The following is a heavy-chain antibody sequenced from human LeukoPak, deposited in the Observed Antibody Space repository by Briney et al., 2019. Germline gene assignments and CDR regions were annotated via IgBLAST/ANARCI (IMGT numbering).Heavy chain of an antibody. Sequence: ASVKVSCKASGYTFTSYGISWVRQAPGQGLEWMGWISAYTGNTNYAQKFQDRVTMTTDTSTGTAYMELRSLRSDDTAVYYCARGDSSGWYRGDFWGQGTLVTVS. J-gene: IGHJ4*02. CDR2: ISAYTGNT. CDR1: GYTFTSYG. V-gene: IGHV1-18*01. D-gene: IGHD6-19*01. CDR3: ARGDSSGWYRGDF.